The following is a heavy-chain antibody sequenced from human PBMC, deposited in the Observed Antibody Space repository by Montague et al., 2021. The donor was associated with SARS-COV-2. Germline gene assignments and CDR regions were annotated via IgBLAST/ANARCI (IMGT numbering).Heavy chain of an antibody. Sequence: SETLSLTCTVSGGSVSSGSYYWSWIRQPPGKGLQSIGYIYYTGSTNYNPPLQSRVTISVDSPKNQFSVRLSSVTAADTAVYYCARISGITSWYYDYWGQGTLVTVSS. V-gene: IGHV4-61*01. CDR3: ARISGITSWYYDY. CDR2: IYYTGST. D-gene: IGHD2-2*01. J-gene: IGHJ4*02. CDR1: GGSVSSGSYY.